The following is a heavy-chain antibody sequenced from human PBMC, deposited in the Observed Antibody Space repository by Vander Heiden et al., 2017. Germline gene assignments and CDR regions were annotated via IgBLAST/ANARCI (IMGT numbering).Heavy chain of an antibody. CDR2: ISRDGTAI. D-gene: IGHD6-13*01. V-gene: IGHV3-21*02. CDR1: GLTFSNYT. Sequence: EVQLVESGGGLVQPGGSLRLPCTASGLTFSNYTMNWARQARGKGLEWVSTISRDGTAIYYADSVRGRFTISRDNAKNSLYLQMGSLRAEDTAGYYCDAADYWGQGTLVTVSS. J-gene: IGHJ4*02. CDR3: DAADY.